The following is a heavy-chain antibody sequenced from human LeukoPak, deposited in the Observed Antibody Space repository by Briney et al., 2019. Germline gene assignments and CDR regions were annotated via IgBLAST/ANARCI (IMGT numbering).Heavy chain of an antibody. J-gene: IGHJ6*03. Sequence: NPSETLSLTCTVSGGSISSYYWSWIRQPPGKGLEWIAYIYYSGSANYNPSLKSRVTISVDTSKNQFSLKLSSVTAADTAVYYCARVRGYYYMDVWGRGTTVTVSS. CDR1: GGSISSYY. CDR2: IYYSGSA. CDR3: ARVRGYYYMDV. V-gene: IGHV4-59*01.